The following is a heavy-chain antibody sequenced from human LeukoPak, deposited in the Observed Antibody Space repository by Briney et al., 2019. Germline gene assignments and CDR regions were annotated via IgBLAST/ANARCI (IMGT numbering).Heavy chain of an antibody. CDR3: ARDGSLDDTSERAFDI. CDR2: IKQDGSEK. D-gene: IGHD3-22*01. V-gene: IGHV3-7*01. Sequence: PGGSLRLSCAASGFTFSSYWMSWVRQAPGKGLEWVANIKQDGSEKYYVDSVKGRFTISRDNAKNSLYLHMNSLRAEDTAVYYCARDGSLDDTSERAFDIWGQGTMVTVSS. J-gene: IGHJ3*02. CDR1: GFTFSSYW.